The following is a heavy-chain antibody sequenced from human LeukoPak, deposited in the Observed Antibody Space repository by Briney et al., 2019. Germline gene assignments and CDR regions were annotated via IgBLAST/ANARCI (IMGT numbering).Heavy chain of an antibody. CDR1: EFTVTRNY. CDR2: IFSNGDT. J-gene: IGHJ4*02. CDR3: TRDQMNY. D-gene: IGHD5-24*01. Sequence: GGSLRLSCTASEFTVTRNYMLWVRQAPGKGLEWVSLIFSNGDTHYADSVKGRFTISRDTSKNTVSLQMNSLRVEDTAMYYCTRDQMNYWGQGTLVTVSS. V-gene: IGHV3-53*01.